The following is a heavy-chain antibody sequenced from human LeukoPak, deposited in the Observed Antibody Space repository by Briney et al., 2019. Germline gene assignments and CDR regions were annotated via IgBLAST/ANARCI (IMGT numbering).Heavy chain of an antibody. J-gene: IGHJ4*02. CDR1: GYTFTGYY. CDR3: ARGHYGYVDY. CDR2: INPNSGDT. D-gene: IGHD5-18*01. V-gene: IGHV1-2*02. Sequence: ASVNVSCEASGYTFTGYYVHWVRQAPGQGLEWMGWINPNSGDTNYAQKFQDRVTMTRDTSLSTAYMELSRLKSDDTAVYHCARGHYGYVDYWGQGSLVTVSS.